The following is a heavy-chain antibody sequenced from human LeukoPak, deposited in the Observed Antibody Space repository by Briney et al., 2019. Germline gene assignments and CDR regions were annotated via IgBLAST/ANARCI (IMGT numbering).Heavy chain of an antibody. CDR1: GLSFSNAW. V-gene: IGHV3-15*01. CDR2: IISRTSGGAT. CDR3: TTYRYSYDATDYSYFDY. J-gene: IGHJ4*02. D-gene: IGHD3-22*01. Sequence: GGSLRLSCTASGLSFSNAWMSWVRQAPGKGLEWVGRIISRTSGGATDYAAPVRGRFTISRDDSQNTLYLQMNSLKTEDTAVYYCTTYRYSYDATDYSYFDYWGQGIPVTVSS.